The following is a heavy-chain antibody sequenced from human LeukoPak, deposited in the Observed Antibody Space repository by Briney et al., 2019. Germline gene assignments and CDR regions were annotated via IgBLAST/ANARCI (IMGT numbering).Heavy chain of an antibody. J-gene: IGHJ4*02. D-gene: IGHD3-9*01. Sequence: GGSLRLSCAASGFTFSSYSMNWVRQAPGKGLEWVSSISSSSSYIYYADSVKGRFTISRDNAKNSLYLQMNSLRAEDTAVYYCARDYDKQAYFDYWGQGTLVTVSS. V-gene: IGHV3-21*01. CDR3: ARDYDKQAYFDY. CDR1: GFTFSSYS. CDR2: ISSSSSYI.